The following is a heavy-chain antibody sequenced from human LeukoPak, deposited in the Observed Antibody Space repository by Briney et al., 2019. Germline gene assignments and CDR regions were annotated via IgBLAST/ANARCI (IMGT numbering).Heavy chain of an antibody. D-gene: IGHD2-15*01. CDR1: GFTFSDYS. CDR3: AKHGGWDYRTGGSCYFDS. CDR2: ITSASGFV. V-gene: IGHV3-21*01. J-gene: IGHJ4*02. Sequence: GGSLRLSCAASGFTFSDYSMIWVRQAPGKGLEWVSSITSASGFVYYADSVRGRFTISRDNAKNSVYLQMSSLRAEDTAVYFCAKHGGWDYRTGGSCYFDSWGQGTLVTVSS.